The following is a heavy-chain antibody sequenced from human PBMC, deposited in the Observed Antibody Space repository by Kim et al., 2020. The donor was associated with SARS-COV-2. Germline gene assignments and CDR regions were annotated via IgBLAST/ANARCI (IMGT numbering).Heavy chain of an antibody. Sequence: GGSLRLSCAASGFTFSDWAMSWVRQAPGKVLVWVSSIFSISVITYYADSVKVRFTISKYTSKPPLYLLIFPLLSSASSVFFFSYAGGSFVFVFFYF. V-gene: IGHV3-23*01. D-gene: IGHD2-15*01. J-gene: IGHJ4*01. CDR3: SYAGGSFVFVFFYF. CDR1: GFTFSDWA. CDR2: IFSISVIT.